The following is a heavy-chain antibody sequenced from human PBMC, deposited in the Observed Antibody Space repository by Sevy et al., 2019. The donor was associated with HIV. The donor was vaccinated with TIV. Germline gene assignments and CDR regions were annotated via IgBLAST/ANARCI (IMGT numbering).Heavy chain of an antibody. V-gene: IGHV4-39*01. CDR2: IYYSGST. J-gene: IGHJ5*02. Sequence: SETLSLTCTVSGGSISSSSYYWGGIRQPPGKGLEWIGSIYYSGSTYYNPSLKSRVTISVDTSKNQFPLKLSSVTAADTAVYYCARGKNYYDSSGTKGDWFDPWGQGTLVTVSS. D-gene: IGHD3-22*01. CDR3: ARGKNYYDSSGTKGDWFDP. CDR1: GGSISSSSYY.